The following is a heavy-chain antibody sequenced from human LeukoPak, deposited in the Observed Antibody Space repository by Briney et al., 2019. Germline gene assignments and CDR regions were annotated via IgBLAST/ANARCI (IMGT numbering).Heavy chain of an antibody. CDR1: GYTFTGYY. V-gene: IGHV1-2*02. Sequence: ASVKVSCKASGYTFTGYYMHWVRQAPGQGLEWMGWINPNSGGTNYAQKFQGRVTMTRDTSISTAYMEPSRLRSDDTAVYYCARAPGGSGYWYFDLWGRGTLVTVSS. CDR2: INPNSGGT. J-gene: IGHJ2*01. D-gene: IGHD2-15*01. CDR3: ARAPGGSGYWYFDL.